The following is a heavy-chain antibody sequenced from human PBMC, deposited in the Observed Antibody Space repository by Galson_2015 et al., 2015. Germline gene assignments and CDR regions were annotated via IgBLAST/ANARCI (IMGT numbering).Heavy chain of an antibody. Sequence: QSGAEVKKAGEPLEISCKGSGYSFTNYWIAWVRRMPGKGLEWMGLINPRDSDIRYSPSLQGQVTISADNSISTAYLQWSSLKASDPAVDYCGVRLGAGGNYYFGMDVGGQGPPFPVSS. CDR2: INPRDSDI. CDR3: GVRLGAGGNYYFGMDV. CDR1: GYSFTNYW. V-gene: IGHV5-51*01. D-gene: IGHD3-16*01. J-gene: IGHJ6*02.